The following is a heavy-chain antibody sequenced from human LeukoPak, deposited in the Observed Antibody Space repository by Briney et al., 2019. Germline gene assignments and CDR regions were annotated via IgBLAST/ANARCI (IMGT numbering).Heavy chain of an antibody. D-gene: IGHD4-23*01. CDR1: GGSFSGYY. CDR3: ARVNYGGTFDY. Sequence: SETLSLTCAVYGGSFSGYYWSWIRQPPGKGLEWIGYIYYSGSTNYNPSLKSRVTISVDTSKNQSSLKLSSVTAADTAVYYCARVNYGGTFDYWGQGTLVTVSS. V-gene: IGHV4-59*01. J-gene: IGHJ4*02. CDR2: IYYSGST.